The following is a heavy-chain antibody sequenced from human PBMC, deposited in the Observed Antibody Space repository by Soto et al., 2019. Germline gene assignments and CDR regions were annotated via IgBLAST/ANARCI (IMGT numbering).Heavy chain of an antibody. J-gene: IGHJ6*03. CDR3: ARGRWFGELSKYYYYMDV. D-gene: IGHD3-10*01. CDR2: IKQDGSEK. CDR1: GFTFSSYW. V-gene: IGHV3-7*01. Sequence: GGSLRLSCAASGFTFSSYWMSWVRQAPGKGLEWVANIKQDGSEKQYVDSVKGRFTISRDNAKNSLYLQMNSLRAEDTAVYYCARGRWFGELSKYYYYMDVWGKGTTVTVSS.